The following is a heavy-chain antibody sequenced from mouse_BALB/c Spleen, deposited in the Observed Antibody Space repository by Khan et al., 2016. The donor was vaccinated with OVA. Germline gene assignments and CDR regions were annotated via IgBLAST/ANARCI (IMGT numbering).Heavy chain of an antibody. J-gene: IGHJ3*01. CDR1: GYTFTSYY. CDR2: INPSNGGT. D-gene: IGHD2-1*01. Sequence: VQLQEPGAELVKPGASVKLSCKASGYTFTSYYMYWVKQRPGQGLEWIGGINPSNGGTYFNEKYKSKATLTVEKSSSNAYMQLISLPSKDSAVYYCARTGYGNPFAYCGQGTLVTVSA. V-gene: IGHV1S81*02. CDR3: ARTGYGNPFAY.